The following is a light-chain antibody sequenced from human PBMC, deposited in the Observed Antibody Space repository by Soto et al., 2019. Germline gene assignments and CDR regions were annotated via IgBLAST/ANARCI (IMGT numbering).Light chain of an antibody. J-gene: IGLJ1*01. CDR3: NSYRHSTTLV. V-gene: IGLV2-14*01. CDR1: SSDVGGYNS. CDR2: EVS. Sequence: QSVLTQPASVSGSPGQSITISCTGTSSDVGGYNSVSWFQQHPSKAPQLIIYEVSHRPSGVSIRFSGSKSGNTASLTISGLQAEDEADYSCNSYRHSTTLVFGTGTKVTVL.